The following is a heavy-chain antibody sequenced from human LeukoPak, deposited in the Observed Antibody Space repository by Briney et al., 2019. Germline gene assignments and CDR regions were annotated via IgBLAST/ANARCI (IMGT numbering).Heavy chain of an antibody. D-gene: IGHD6-19*01. Sequence: APVKVSCKVSGYTLTELSMHWVRQAPGKGLEWRGGFDPEDGETIYEQKFQGRVTMTEDTSTCKAYMELRSLRSEDTAVYYCAVVTVAFAYWGQGTLVTVSS. V-gene: IGHV1-24*01. J-gene: IGHJ4*02. CDR3: AVVTVAFAY. CDR2: FDPEDGET. CDR1: GYTLTELS.